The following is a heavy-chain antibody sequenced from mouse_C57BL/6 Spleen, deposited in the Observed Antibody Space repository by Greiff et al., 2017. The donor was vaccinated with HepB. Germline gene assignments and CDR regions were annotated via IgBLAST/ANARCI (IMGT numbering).Heavy chain of an antibody. J-gene: IGHJ1*03. CDR1: GYAFSSSW. V-gene: IGHV1-82*01. Sequence: VQRVESGPELVKPGASVKISCKASGYAFSSSWMNWVKQRPGKGLEWIGRIYPGDGDTNYNGKFKGKATLTADKSSSTAYMQLSSLTSEDSAVYFCARGDWYRNFDVWGTGTTVTVSS. D-gene: IGHD2-14*01. CDR3: ARGDWYRNFDV. CDR2: IYPGDGDT.